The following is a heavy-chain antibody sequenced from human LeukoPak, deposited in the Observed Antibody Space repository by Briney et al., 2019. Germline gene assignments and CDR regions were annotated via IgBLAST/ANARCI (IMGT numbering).Heavy chain of an antibody. V-gene: IGHV3-7*01. CDR1: GFTFSNFW. Sequence: GGALTLSCPASGFTFSNFWMSWLRHAPGKGLERMAYIKQYCSVKYYVNSVKGRLPISRGNDKNAPYIQMDSLRAEDTAVYYCAKGQRGYCGSTSCNLDFWGEGTLVTVSP. D-gene: IGHD2-2*01. J-gene: IGHJ4*02. CDR3: AKGQRGYCGSTSCNLDF. CDR2: IKQYCSVK.